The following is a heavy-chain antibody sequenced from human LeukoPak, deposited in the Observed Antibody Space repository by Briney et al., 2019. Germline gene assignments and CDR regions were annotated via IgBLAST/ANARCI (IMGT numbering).Heavy chain of an antibody. CDR2: IISSGDTI. V-gene: IGHV3-48*03. Sequence: QTGGSLRLSCAASRFTFSVYEMNWVRQAPGKGLEWVSYIISSGDTIYYADSVKGRFTISRDNAKNSLYLQMNSLRAEDTAVYYCARGGWELHQIWGAFDIWGQGTLVTVSS. CDR3: ARGGWELHQIWGAFDI. D-gene: IGHD1-26*01. J-gene: IGHJ3*02. CDR1: RFTFSVYE.